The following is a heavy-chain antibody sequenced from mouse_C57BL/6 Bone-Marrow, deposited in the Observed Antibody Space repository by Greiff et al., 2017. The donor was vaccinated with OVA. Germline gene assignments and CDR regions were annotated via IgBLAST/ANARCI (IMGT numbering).Heavy chain of an antibody. J-gene: IGHJ4*01. D-gene: IGHD2-4*01. V-gene: IGHV1-55*01. CDR1: GYTFTSYW. Sequence: QVQLKQPGAELVKPGASVKMSCKASGYTFTSYWITWVKQRPGQGLEWIGDIYPGSGSTNYNEKFKSKATLTVDTSSSTAYMQLSSLTSEDSAVYYCARRGLRRIYAMDYWGQGTSVTVSS. CDR2: IYPGSGST. CDR3: ARRGLRRIYAMDY.